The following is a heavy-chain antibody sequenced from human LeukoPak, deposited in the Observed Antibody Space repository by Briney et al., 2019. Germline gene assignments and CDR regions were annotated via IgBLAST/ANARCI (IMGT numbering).Heavy chain of an antibody. D-gene: IGHD3-10*01. V-gene: IGHV3-7*01. CDR2: IKQDGSEK. J-gene: IGHJ4*02. CDR3: ARVPRGGSGSYYNPYS. Sequence: PGGSLRLSCAASGFTFSSYWMSWVRQAPGKGLEWVANIKQDGSEKYYVDSVKGRFTISRDNAKNSPYLQMNSLRAEDTAVYYCARVPRGGSGSYYNPYSWGQGTLVTVSS. CDR1: GFTFSSYW.